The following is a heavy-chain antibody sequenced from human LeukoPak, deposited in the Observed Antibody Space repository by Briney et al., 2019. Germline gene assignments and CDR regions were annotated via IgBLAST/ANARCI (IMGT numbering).Heavy chain of an antibody. J-gene: IGHJ4*02. Sequence: GASVKVSCKTSGNTLTGYYIHWVRQAPGQGLEWMGWIYPKRGSTNYAQKFEGRVTMTRDTSISTAYMEVSGLTSDDTAVYYCAKTYCINGVCYFIDYWGQGTLVTVSS. CDR3: AKTYCINGVCYFIDY. CDR1: GNTLTGYY. V-gene: IGHV1-2*02. CDR2: IYPKRGST. D-gene: IGHD2-8*01.